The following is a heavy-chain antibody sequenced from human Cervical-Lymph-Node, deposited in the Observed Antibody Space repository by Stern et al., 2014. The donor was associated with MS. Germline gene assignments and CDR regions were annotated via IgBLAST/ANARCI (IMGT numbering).Heavy chain of an antibody. D-gene: IGHD3-16*01. Sequence: VQLVESGAEVKKPGSSVKVSCKASGVTLSNYAISWVRQSPGQGLEWMGGIIPILGTANYAQKFQGRCTITADKSTSTASMELSSLTYEDTAVYYCAKEGAVGEEPLWYFDYWGQGTLVTVSS. V-gene: IGHV1-69*06. J-gene: IGHJ4*02. CDR2: IIPILGTA. CDR3: AKEGAVGEEPLWYFDY. CDR1: GVTLSNYA.